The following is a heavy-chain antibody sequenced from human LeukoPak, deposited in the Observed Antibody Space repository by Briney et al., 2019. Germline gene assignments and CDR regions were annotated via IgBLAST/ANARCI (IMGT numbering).Heavy chain of an antibody. CDR1: GFTFNYYA. D-gene: IGHD6-6*01. V-gene: IGHV3-33*08. Sequence: GRSLRLSCAASGFTFNYYAMHWVRQAPGKGLEWVAIIWYDGSNKYYADSVKGRFTVSRDNSKNTLHLQVNSLRAEDTAVYYCARDRGTTSSAGYYFDTWGQGALVTVSS. CDR2: IWYDGSNK. CDR3: ARDRGTTSSAGYYFDT. J-gene: IGHJ4*02.